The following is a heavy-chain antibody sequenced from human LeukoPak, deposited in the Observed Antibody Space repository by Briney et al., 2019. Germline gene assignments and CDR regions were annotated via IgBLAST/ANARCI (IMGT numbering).Heavy chain of an antibody. J-gene: IGHJ4*02. Sequence: PGGSLRLSCAASGFTFTSYWMTWVRQAPGKGLEWVANINHDGSEKFYVDSVRGRFTFSRDNADNSLYLQMDSLRVEDTAVYYCARENWFQDYWGQGTLVTVSS. CDR1: GFTFTSYW. V-gene: IGHV3-7*01. CDR3: ARENWFQDY. D-gene: IGHD3-9*01. CDR2: INHDGSEK.